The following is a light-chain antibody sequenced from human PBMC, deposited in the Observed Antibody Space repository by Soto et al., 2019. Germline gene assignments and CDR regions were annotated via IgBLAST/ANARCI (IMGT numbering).Light chain of an antibody. J-gene: IGKJ3*01. CDR3: QHSYSTPFT. CDR1: QSISSY. V-gene: IGKV1-39*01. Sequence: DIQMTQSPSSLSASVGDRVTITCRASQSISSYLNWYQQKPGKAPKLLIYAASSLQSGVPSRFSGSGSGTDFTLTISSLQPEDFEAYFCQHSYSTPFTFGPGTKVHIK. CDR2: AAS.